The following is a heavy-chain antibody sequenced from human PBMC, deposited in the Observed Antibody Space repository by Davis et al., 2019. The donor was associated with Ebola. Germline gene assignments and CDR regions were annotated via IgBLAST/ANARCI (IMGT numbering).Heavy chain of an antibody. CDR3: ARDSRPWKYAMDV. J-gene: IGHJ6*02. CDR2: INHSGST. D-gene: IGHD6-13*01. V-gene: IGHV4-34*01. CDR1: GGSFSGYY. Sequence: MPGGSLRLSCAVYGGSFSGYYWSWIRQPPGKGLEWIGEINHSGSTNYNPSLKSRVTISVDTSKNQFSLKLSSVTAADTAVYYCARDSRPWKYAMDVWGQGTTVIVSS.